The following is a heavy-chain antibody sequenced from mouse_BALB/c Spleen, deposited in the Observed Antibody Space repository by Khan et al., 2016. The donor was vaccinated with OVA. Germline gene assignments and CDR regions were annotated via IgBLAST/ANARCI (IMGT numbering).Heavy chain of an antibody. J-gene: IGHJ4*01. Sequence: QVQLQQSGAELVRPAASVSLSCKASGYTFSDYEMHWVKQTPVHGLVWIGTFDPETGDTAYNQKFKGKATLTADKSSSTAYMELRSLTSEDTADYCSTRRMDYWGQGTTVTVSS. V-gene: IGHV1-15*01. CDR3: TRRMDY. CDR1: GYTFSDYE. CDR2: FDPETGDT.